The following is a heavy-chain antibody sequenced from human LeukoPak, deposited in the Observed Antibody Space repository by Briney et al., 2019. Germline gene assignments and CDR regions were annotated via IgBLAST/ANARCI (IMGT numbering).Heavy chain of an antibody. D-gene: IGHD5-18*01. CDR3: AREVKGYSHGRKYYYMDV. CDR2: ISSSSSYI. V-gene: IGHV3-21*04. CDR1: GFTFSSYS. J-gene: IGHJ6*03. Sequence: PGGSLRLSCAASGFTFSSYSMNWVRQAPGKGLEWVSSISSSSSYIYYADSVKGRFTISRDNAKNSLYLQMNSLRSEDTAVYYCAREVKGYSHGRKYYYMDVWGKGTTVTVSS.